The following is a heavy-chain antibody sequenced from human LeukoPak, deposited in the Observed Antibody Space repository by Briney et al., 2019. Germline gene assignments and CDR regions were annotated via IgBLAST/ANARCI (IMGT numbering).Heavy chain of an antibody. Sequence: GGSLRLSCAASGFTFSSYGMHWVRQAPGKGLEWVTFIRYDGSNKYYADSVKGRFTISRDNSKNTVYLQMNGLGEEDTAVYYCAKGGIIAAATFDYWGQGTLVTVSS. CDR1: GFTFSSYG. CDR2: IRYDGSNK. J-gene: IGHJ4*02. D-gene: IGHD6-13*01. V-gene: IGHV3-30*02. CDR3: AKGGIIAAATFDY.